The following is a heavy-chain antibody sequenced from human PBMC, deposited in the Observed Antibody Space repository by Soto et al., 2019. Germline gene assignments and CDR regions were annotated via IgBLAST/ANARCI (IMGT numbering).Heavy chain of an antibody. D-gene: IGHD6-13*01. Sequence: GESLKISCKGSGYSLISYWIGWVRQMPGKGLEWMGIIYPGDSDTSYSPSFQGQVTISPDKSISTAYLQWSGLKAWETAMYYCASHGLYSSSTYYYGMDVWGQGTTVTVSS. J-gene: IGHJ6*02. V-gene: IGHV5-51*01. CDR3: ASHGLYSSSTYYYGMDV. CDR1: GYSLISYW. CDR2: IYPGDSDT.